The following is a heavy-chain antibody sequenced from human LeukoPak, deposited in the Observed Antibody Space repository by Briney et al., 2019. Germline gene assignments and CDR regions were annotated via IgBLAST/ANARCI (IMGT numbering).Heavy chain of an antibody. D-gene: IGHD6-13*01. V-gene: IGHV3-23*01. CDR1: GFTFSSYA. Sequence: GGSLRLSCAASGFTFSSYAMSWVRQAPGKGLEWVSAISGSGGSTYYADSVKGRFTISRDNSKNTLYLQMNSLRAEDTAVYYCAKDLGSSSWLNWFDPWGQGTLVTVSS. CDR2: ISGSGGST. CDR3: AKDLGSSSWLNWFDP. J-gene: IGHJ5*02.